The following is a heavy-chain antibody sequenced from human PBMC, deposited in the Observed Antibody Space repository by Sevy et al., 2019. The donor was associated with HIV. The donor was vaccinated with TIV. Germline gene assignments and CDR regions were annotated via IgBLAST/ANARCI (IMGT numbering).Heavy chain of an antibody. CDR2: ISSSSSYT. J-gene: IGHJ6*02. D-gene: IGHD3-16*01. CDR1: GFTFSDYY. Sequence: GGSLRLSCAASGFTFSDYYMSWIRQAPGKGLEWVSYISSSSSYTNYADSLKGRLTISRENAKNSLYRQMNSLRAEGTAVDYCARDGPGEVGEDYNYYGMDVWGQGTTVTVSS. CDR3: ARDGPGEVGEDYNYYGMDV. V-gene: IGHV3-11*06.